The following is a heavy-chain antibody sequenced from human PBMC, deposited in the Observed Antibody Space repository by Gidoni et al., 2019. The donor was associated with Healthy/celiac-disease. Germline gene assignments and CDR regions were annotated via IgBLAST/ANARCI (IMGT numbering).Heavy chain of an antibody. CDR1: GFTFSSYA. J-gene: IGHJ6*02. Sequence: EVQLLESGGGLVQPGGSLRLSCAASGFTFSSYAMSWVRPAPGKVLGWVSAISGSGGSTYYADSVKGRFTISRDNSKNTLYLQMNSLRAEDTAVYYCSTSCYFIGAPNYYGMDVWGQGTTVTVSS. CDR2: ISGSGGST. D-gene: IGHD2-2*01. V-gene: IGHV3-23*01. CDR3: STSCYFIGAPNYYGMDV.